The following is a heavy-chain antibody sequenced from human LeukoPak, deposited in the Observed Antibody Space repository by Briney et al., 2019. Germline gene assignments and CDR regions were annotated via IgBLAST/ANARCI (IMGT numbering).Heavy chain of an antibody. J-gene: IGHJ4*02. Sequence: SETLSLTCTVSGGSMMTHHWNWIRQTPGKGPEWIGYVFDSGRTKENPSLKSRVTLSADTSKNQLSLRLSSVTAADTAVYYCTTIKRGNIFGYFDFWGQGILVTVSS. CDR3: TTIKRGNIFGYFDF. CDR2: VFDSGRT. V-gene: IGHV4-59*11. CDR1: GGSMMTHH. D-gene: IGHD5-18*01.